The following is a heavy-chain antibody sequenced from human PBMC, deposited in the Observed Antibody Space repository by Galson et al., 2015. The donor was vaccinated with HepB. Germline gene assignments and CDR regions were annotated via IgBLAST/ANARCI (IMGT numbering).Heavy chain of an antibody. Sequence: SLRLSCAASGFTFSSFAMNWVRQAPGKGPEWVAAVNGGATNANYADSVKGRFTVSRDNSVDTLFLQMDGLRADDTAVYYCAKASGTPRGRFDSWGQGTLVSVSS. CDR2: VNGGATNA. CDR3: AKASGTPRGRFDS. J-gene: IGHJ5*01. V-gene: IGHV3-23*01. CDR1: GFTFSSFA.